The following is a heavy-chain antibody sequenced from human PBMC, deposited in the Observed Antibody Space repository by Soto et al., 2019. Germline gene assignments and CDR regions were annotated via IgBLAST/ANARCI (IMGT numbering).Heavy chain of an antibody. CDR3: ARGIKYSDSGDDAFDL. CDR1: GYTFTSYD. V-gene: IGHV1-8*01. J-gene: IGHJ3*01. D-gene: IGHD3-10*01. CDR2: MNPNSGNT. Sequence: QVQLVQSGAEVKKPGASVKVSCKASGYTFTSYDINWVRQATGQGLEWMGWMNPNSGNTGYAQKFQGRVTMTRNTSISTAYMELSSLRSEDTAVYYCARGIKYSDSGDDAFDLLGHGTMVTVSS.